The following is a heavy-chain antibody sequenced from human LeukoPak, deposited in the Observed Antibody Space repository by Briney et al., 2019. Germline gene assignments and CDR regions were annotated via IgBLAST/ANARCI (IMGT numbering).Heavy chain of an antibody. D-gene: IGHD3-10*01. CDR2: IYHGGTT. Sequence: PSETLSLTCSVSGGPLSTCTWSWVRQSPGKGLEWIGYIYHGGTTNYSPSLKSRATISAHTARNQFSLRLRSVTAADTAIYYCARDTSVGSGMQYWGQGTLVSVSS. J-gene: IGHJ4*02. CDR3: ARDTSVGSGMQY. CDR1: GGPLSTCT. V-gene: IGHV4-59*01.